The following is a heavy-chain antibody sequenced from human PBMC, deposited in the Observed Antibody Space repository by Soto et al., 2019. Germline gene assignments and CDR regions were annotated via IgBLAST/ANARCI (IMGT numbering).Heavy chain of an antibody. CDR3: AKYSSSWYGFDY. J-gene: IGHJ4*02. Sequence: QVQLVQSGAEVKKPGASVKVSCKASGYTFTSYYMHWVRQAPGQGLEWMGIINPSGGSTSYAQKFQGRXXMXRXXSTSTVYMELSSLRSEDTAVYYCAKYSSSWYGFDYWGQGTLVTVSS. V-gene: IGHV1-46*03. D-gene: IGHD6-13*01. CDR2: INPSGGST. CDR1: GYTFTSYY.